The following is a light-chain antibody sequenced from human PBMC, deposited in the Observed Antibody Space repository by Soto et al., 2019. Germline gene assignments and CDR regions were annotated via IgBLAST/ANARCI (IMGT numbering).Light chain of an antibody. CDR1: QSISTY. CDR3: QQTHTTFT. CDR2: AAS. Sequence: DIQMTQSPSSLSASVGDRVTITCRASQSISTYLNWYQQKPGKVPKLLIYAASSLQSGVPSRFSGSGSGTDFTLTISSLQPEDFATYYCQQTHTTFTFGGGTTVELK. J-gene: IGKJ4*01. V-gene: IGKV1-39*01.